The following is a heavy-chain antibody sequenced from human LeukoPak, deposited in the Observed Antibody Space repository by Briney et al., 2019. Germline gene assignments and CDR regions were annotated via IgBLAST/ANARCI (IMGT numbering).Heavy chain of an antibody. D-gene: IGHD6-19*01. J-gene: IGHJ4*02. CDR3: VRRVAVAGPLDY. V-gene: IGHV4-59*08. CDR2: IYYTGST. CDR1: GGSISSYY. Sequence: PSETLSLTCTVSGGSISSYYWSWIRQPPGKGLEWIGYIYYTGSTNYNPSLKSRVTISVDTSKNQFSLKLSSVTAADTAVYYCVRRVAVAGPLDYWGQGTLVPVSS.